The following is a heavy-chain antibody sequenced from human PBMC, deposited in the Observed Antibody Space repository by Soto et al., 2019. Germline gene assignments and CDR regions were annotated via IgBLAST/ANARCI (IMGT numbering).Heavy chain of an antibody. J-gene: IGHJ4*02. CDR2: IIPVFETR. CDR3: SFHSDSNSYSRFDF. CDR1: GASFRNYV. V-gene: IGHV1-69*01. D-gene: IGHD4-4*01. Sequence: QVQLVQSGAEVKKPGSWGKVSCRAPGASFRNYVMSWGRKALGQGLGWRGGIIPVFETRTYAQKFQGRVTITADDSTSTVSMEMSNLRSEDTAVYFCSFHSDSNSYSRFDFWGQGTLVTVSS.